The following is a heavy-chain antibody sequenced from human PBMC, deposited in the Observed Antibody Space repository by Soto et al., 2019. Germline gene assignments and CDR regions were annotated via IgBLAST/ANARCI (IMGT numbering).Heavy chain of an antibody. D-gene: IGHD3-22*01. V-gene: IGHV3-49*03. J-gene: IGHJ4*02. CDR1: GFTFGDYA. Sequence: GGSRRLSCTASGFTFGDYAMSWFRQAPGKGLEWVGFIRSKAYGGTTEYAASVKGRFTISRDDSKSIAYLQMNSLKTEDTAVYYCTTIYYDSSGLRFDYWGQGTLVTVSS. CDR2: IRSKAYGGTT. CDR3: TTIYYDSSGLRFDY.